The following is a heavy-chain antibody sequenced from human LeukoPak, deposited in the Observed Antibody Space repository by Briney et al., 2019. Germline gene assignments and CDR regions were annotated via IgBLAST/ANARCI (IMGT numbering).Heavy chain of an antibody. J-gene: IGHJ4*02. Sequence: GGSLRLSCAASGFTFSGYSMNWVRQAPGKGLEWVSSISSSSCNIYYADSVKGRFTISRDNAKNSLYLQMNSLRAEDTAVYYCARSRAVARYYFDYWGQGTLVTVSS. CDR1: GFTFSGYS. D-gene: IGHD6-19*01. CDR3: ARSRAVARYYFDY. CDR2: ISSSSCNI. V-gene: IGHV3-21*01.